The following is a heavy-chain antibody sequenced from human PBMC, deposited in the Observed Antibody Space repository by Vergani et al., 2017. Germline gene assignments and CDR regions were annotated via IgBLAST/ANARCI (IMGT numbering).Heavy chain of an antibody. J-gene: IGHJ6*02. CDR2: ISGSGGST. V-gene: IGHV3-23*01. Sequence: EVQLLESGGDLVQPGGSLRLSCAASGFTFNHYAMNWVRQAPGKGLEWVSGISGSGGSTYYAGSVKGRFTISRDSSKNTLYLKMNSPSAGDAAVYYCAKAKPRNSGYDYLYYYHAMDVWGQGTTVTVSS. CDR3: AKAKPRNSGYDYLYYYHAMDV. CDR1: GFTFNHYA. D-gene: IGHD5-12*01.